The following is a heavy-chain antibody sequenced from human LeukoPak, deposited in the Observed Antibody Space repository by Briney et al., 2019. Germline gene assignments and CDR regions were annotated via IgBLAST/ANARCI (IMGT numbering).Heavy chain of an antibody. Sequence: ASVKVSCKASGYTFTDYYMNWVRQAPGQGLEWMGWIHPNCGGTNYAQKFQGRVTMTRDTSISTAYMELSRLTSDDTAVYYCGRKSAARKTSEFDYWGQGTLVTVSS. CDR1: GYTFTDYY. CDR2: IHPNCGGT. D-gene: IGHD6-6*01. V-gene: IGHV1-2*02. J-gene: IGHJ4*02. CDR3: GRKSAARKTSEFDY.